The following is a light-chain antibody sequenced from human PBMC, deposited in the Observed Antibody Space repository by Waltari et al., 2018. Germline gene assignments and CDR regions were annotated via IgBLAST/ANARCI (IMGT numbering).Light chain of an antibody. V-gene: IGKV4-1*01. CDR1: QSVLYTSNNKNY. CDR3: QQYYSTSALT. CDR2: WAS. J-gene: IGKJ4*01. Sequence: DIVMTQSPDSLAVSLGERATLNCKSSQSVLYTSNNKNYLAWYQQKPGQPPKLLIYWASTRESGVPDRFSGSGSGTDFTLTISSLQAEDVAVYYCQQYYSTSALTFGEGTKVEIK.